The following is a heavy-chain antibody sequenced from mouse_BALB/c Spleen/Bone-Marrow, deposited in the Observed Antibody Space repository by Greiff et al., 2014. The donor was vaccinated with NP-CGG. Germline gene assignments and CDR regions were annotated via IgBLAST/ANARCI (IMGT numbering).Heavy chain of an antibody. J-gene: IGHJ2*01. CDR1: GFTFSSYT. CDR3: ARHGGSRGYYFDY. CDR2: ISNGGGST. D-gene: IGHD1-1*01. Sequence: EVQLQESGGGLVQPGGSLKLSCAASGFTFSSYTMSWVRQTPEKRLEWVAYISNGGGSTYYPDTVKGRFTISRDNAKNTLYLQMSSLKSEDTAMYYCARHGGSRGYYFDYWDQGTTLTVSS. V-gene: IGHV5-12-2*01.